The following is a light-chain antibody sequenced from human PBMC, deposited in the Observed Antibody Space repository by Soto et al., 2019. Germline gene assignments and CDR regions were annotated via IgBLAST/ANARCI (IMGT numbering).Light chain of an antibody. CDR1: SSDVGGYNY. CDR3: SSFILSSNSLV. J-gene: IGLJ3*02. V-gene: IGLV2-14*01. Sequence: QSALTQPASVSGSPGQSIAISCTGTSSDVGGYNYVSWYQQHPGKAPKLIIFEVSNRPSGISNRFSGSKSGNTASLTISGLQAEDEADYYCSSFILSSNSLVFGGGTKLTVL. CDR2: EVS.